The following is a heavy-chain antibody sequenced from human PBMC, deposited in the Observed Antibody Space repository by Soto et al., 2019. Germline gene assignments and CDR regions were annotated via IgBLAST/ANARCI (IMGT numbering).Heavy chain of an antibody. CDR1: GFTFSSYG. J-gene: IGHJ4*02. CDR2: IWYDGSNR. V-gene: IGHV3-33*01. Sequence: QVQLVESGGGVVQPGRSLRLSCAASGFTFSSYGMHWVRQAPGKGLEWVAAIWYDGSNRYYADSVKGRFTISRDNSENTLFLQMNSLRAEDTAVYYCARVEGATTGPFDYWGQGTLVTVSS. CDR3: ARVEGATTGPFDY. D-gene: IGHD1-1*01.